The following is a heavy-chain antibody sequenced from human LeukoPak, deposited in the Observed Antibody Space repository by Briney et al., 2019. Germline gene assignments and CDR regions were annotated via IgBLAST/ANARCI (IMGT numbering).Heavy chain of an antibody. Sequence: GASVKVSCKASGGTFSSYAISWVRQAPGQGLEWMGGIIPIFGTANYAQKFQGRVTITTDESTSTAYMELSSLRSEDTAVYYCARGGAQLWFAHFDYWGQGTLVTVSS. CDR3: ARGGAQLWFAHFDY. V-gene: IGHV1-69*05. CDR2: IIPIFGTA. D-gene: IGHD5-18*01. CDR1: GGTFSSYA. J-gene: IGHJ4*02.